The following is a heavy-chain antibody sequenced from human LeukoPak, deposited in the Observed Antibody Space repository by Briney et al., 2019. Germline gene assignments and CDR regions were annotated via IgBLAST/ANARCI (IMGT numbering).Heavy chain of an antibody. V-gene: IGHV3-20*04. CDR2: ISWNGGST. D-gene: IGHD5-24*01. CDR3: ARDSRDGYNYLEYLQH. J-gene: IGHJ1*01. Sequence: GGSLRLSCAASGFTFDDYGMSWVRQAPGKGLEWVSGISWNGGSTGYADSVKGRFTISRDNAKNSLYLQMNSLRAEDTALYYCARDSRDGYNYLEYLQHWGQGTLVTVSS. CDR1: GFTFDDYG.